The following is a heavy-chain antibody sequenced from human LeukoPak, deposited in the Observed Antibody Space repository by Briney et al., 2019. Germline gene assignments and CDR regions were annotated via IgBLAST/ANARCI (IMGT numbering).Heavy chain of an antibody. V-gene: IGHV3-30-3*01. CDR3: ARDKGLERRSSAFDI. CDR2: ISYDGSNK. CDR1: GFTFSSYA. J-gene: IGHJ3*02. Sequence: GGSLRLSCAASGFTFSSYAMHWVRQAPGKGLEWVAVISYDGSNKYYADSVKGRFTISRDNSKNTLYLQMNSLRAEDTAVYYCARDKGLERRSSAFDIWGQGTMVTVSS. D-gene: IGHD1-1*01.